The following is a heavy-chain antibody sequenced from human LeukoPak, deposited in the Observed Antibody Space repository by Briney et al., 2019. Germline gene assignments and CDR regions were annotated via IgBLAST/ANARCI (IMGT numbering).Heavy chain of an antibody. V-gene: IGHV3-73*01. CDR3: TRRWEMATINGGPRGDYYGMDV. CDR1: XFTFXXSA. Sequence: XGSXXLSCAXSXFTFXXSAMHWXRXASGKXLGWVGRXRSKANSYATAYAASVKGRFTISRDDSKNTAYLQMNSLKTEDTAVYYCTRRWEMATINGGPRGDYYGMDVWGQGTTVTVSS. J-gene: IGHJ6*02. CDR2: XRSKANSYAT. D-gene: IGHD5-24*01.